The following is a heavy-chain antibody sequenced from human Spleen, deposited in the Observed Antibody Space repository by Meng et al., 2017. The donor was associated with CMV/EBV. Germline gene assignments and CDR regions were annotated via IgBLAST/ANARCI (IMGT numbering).Heavy chain of an antibody. CDR2: IYHSGST. CDR3: ARGIRGYGCQYYFDF. CDR1: GGSISSNSYY. V-gene: IGHV4-61*05. Sequence: SETLSLTCTVSGGSISSNSYYWGWIRQPPGKGLEWIGYIYHSGSTNYNPSLKSRVAISVDRSKNQFSLKVTSVTAADTAVYYCARGIRGYGCQYYFDFWGQGTLVTVSS. J-gene: IGHJ4*02. D-gene: IGHD5-12*01.